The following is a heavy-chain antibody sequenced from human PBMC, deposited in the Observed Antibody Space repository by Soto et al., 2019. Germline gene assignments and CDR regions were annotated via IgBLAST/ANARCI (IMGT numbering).Heavy chain of an antibody. CDR3: ARVPVVARAFDI. CDR1: GFTFSSYW. V-gene: IGHV3-7*01. D-gene: IGHD2-15*01. Sequence: PGGSLSLSCAASGFTFSSYWMSWVRQAPGKGLEWVANIKQGGSEKYYVDSVKGRFTISRDNAKNSLYLQMNSLRAEDTAVYYCARVPVVARAFDIWGQGTMVTVS. J-gene: IGHJ3*02. CDR2: IKQGGSEK.